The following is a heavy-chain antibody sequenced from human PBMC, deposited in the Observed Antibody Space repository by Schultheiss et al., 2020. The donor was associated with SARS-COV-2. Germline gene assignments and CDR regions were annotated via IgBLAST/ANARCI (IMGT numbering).Heavy chain of an antibody. CDR1: GFTFSSYG. D-gene: IGHD3-3*01. J-gene: IGHJ3*02. CDR3: ARDKVYYDFWSGSNAPLVAAFDI. V-gene: IGHV3-33*08. CDR2: IWYDGSNK. Sequence: GGSLRLSCAASGFTFSSYGMHWVRQAPGKGLEWVAVIWYDGSNKYYADSVKGRFTISRDNSKNTLYLQMNSLRAEDTAVYYCARDKVYYDFWSGSNAPLVAAFDIWGQGTMVTVSS.